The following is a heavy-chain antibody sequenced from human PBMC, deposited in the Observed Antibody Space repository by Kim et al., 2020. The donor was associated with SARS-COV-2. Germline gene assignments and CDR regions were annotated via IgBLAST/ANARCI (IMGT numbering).Heavy chain of an antibody. CDR2: INPNSGGT. V-gene: IGHV1-2*02. D-gene: IGHD3-3*02. CDR3: ARREPFLEWLLSEYWFDP. CDR1: GYTFTGYY. J-gene: IGHJ5*02. Sequence: ASVKVSCKASGYTFTGYYMHWVRQAPGQGLEWMGWINPNSGGTNYAQKFQGRVTMTRDTSISTAYMELSRLRSDDTAVYYCARREPFLEWLLSEYWFDPWGQGTLVTVSS.